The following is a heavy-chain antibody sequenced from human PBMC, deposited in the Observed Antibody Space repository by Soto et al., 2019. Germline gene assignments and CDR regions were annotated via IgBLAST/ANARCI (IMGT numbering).Heavy chain of an antibody. D-gene: IGHD5-12*01. J-gene: IGHJ6*02. Sequence: EVQLVESGGGLVQPGGSLRLSCAASGFTFSSYWMHWVRQAPGKGLVWVSRINSDGSSTSYADSVKGRFTISRHNAKNTLNLQMNSLRAEDTAVYDCARDRYSGYDTYYYYYGMDVWGQGTTVTVSS. V-gene: IGHV3-74*01. CDR1: GFTFSSYW. CDR2: INSDGSST. CDR3: ARDRYSGYDTYYYYYGMDV.